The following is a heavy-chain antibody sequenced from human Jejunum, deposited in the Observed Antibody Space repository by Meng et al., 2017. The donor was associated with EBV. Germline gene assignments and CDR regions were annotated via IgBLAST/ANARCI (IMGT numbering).Heavy chain of an antibody. CDR3: ARGNAYNVPSFDY. J-gene: IGHJ4*02. CDR2: IWHGGNT. CDR1: GASITGTNW. D-gene: IGHD5-24*01. Sequence: VPLQEAGPGPVKPSRTRSLTCAVSGASITGTNWWSWVRQPPGKGLEWIAEIWHGGNTNYNPALKSRVTISVDKSNNQFSLKLASVTAADTAVYFCARGNAYNVPSFDYWGQGTLVTVSS. V-gene: IGHV4-4*02.